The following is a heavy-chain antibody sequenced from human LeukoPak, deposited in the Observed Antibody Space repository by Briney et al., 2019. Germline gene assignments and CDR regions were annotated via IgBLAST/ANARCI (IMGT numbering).Heavy chain of an antibody. Sequence: PGGSLRLSCAASGFTFSNYSMTWVRQAPGKGLEWVANIKQDGSEKYYVDSVKGRFTISRDNAKNSLYLQMNNLRAEDTAVYYCARDISSGVDSGAFDYWGQGTLVTVSS. CDR2: IKQDGSEK. CDR3: ARDISSGVDSGAFDY. CDR1: GFTFSNYS. J-gene: IGHJ4*02. D-gene: IGHD4-17*01. V-gene: IGHV3-7*01.